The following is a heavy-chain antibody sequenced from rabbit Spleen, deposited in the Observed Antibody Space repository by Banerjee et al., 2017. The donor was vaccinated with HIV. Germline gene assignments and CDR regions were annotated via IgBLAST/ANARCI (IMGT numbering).Heavy chain of an antibody. J-gene: IGHJ4*01. V-gene: IGHV1S40*01. Sequence: QSLEESGGDLVKPGASLTLTCTASGFSFSSAYWICWVRQAPGKGLEWIACINIGFNGAYYARWAKGRFTISKTSSTTVTLQMTSLTAADTATYFCARSYYPDGIEDITDYSVFRLWGPGTLVTVS. CDR2: INIGFNGA. D-gene: IGHD7-1*01. CDR3: ARSYYPDGIEDITDYSVFRL. CDR1: GFSFSSAYW.